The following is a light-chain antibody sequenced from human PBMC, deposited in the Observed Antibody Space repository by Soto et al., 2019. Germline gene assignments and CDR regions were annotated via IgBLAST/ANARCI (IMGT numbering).Light chain of an antibody. V-gene: IGLV2-14*01. CDR1: SSDIGGYNY. Sequence: QSALTQPASVSGSPGQSITISCTGTSSDIGGYNYVSWYQQHPGKVPKLIVFEVSNRPSRVSNRFSGSKSGNTASLTISGLQAEDEADYYCSSYAGTSTLIIFGGGTKLTVL. CDR2: EVS. CDR3: SSYAGTSTLII. J-gene: IGLJ2*01.